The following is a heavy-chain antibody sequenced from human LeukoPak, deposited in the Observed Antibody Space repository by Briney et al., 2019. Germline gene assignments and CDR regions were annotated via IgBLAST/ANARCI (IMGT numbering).Heavy chain of an antibody. CDR1: GFTFTTYN. V-gene: IGHV3-30*02. D-gene: IGHD1-1*01. CDR3: AKLEPDDAFHI. Sequence: PGGSLRLSCAASGFTFTTYNMNWVRQAPGKGLERVALIRYDVSYKYYADSVKGRFTISRDNSKKTLYPQMNSLRAEDTAVYYCAKLEPDDAFHIWGQGTMVTVSS. CDR2: IRYDVSYK. J-gene: IGHJ3*02.